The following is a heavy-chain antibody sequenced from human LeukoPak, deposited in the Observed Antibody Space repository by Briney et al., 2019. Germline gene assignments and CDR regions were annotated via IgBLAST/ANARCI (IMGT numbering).Heavy chain of an antibody. J-gene: IGHJ4*02. CDR3: ARGGPDWDYYFDF. D-gene: IGHD3/OR15-3a*01. CDR2: MNSNSGNT. CDR1: GYTFINHD. V-gene: IGHV1-8*03. Sequence: ASVKVSCKGYGYTFINHDIDWVRQAAGQGLEWMGWMNSNSGNTGYAQKFQGRVTFTRDTSISTAYMELYSLTSDDTAVYYCARGGPDWDYYFDFWGQGTLVTVSS.